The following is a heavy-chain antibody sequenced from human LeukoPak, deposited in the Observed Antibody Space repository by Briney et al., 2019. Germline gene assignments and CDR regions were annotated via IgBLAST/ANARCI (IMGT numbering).Heavy chain of an antibody. D-gene: IGHD3-22*01. Sequence: SETLSLTCAVYGGSFSGYYWSWIRRPPGKGLEWIGEINHSGSTNYNPSLKSRVTISVDTSKNQFSLKLSSVTAADTAVYYCARGPGYYDSSGYSFEKYFQHWGQGTLVTVSS. CDR3: ARGPGYYDSSGYSFEKYFQH. V-gene: IGHV4-34*01. J-gene: IGHJ1*01. CDR1: GGSFSGYY. CDR2: INHSGST.